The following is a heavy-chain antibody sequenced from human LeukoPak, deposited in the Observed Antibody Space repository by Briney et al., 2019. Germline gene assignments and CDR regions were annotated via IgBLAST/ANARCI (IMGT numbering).Heavy chain of an antibody. Sequence: PGGSLRLSCAASGFTFSDYYMSWVRQAPGKGLEWVSAISGSGGSTYYADSVKGRFTISRDNSKNTLYLQMNSLRAEDTAVYYCAKDLRGIAARPSFDYWGQGTLVTVSS. V-gene: IGHV3-23*01. CDR3: AKDLRGIAARPSFDY. CDR1: GFTFSDYY. D-gene: IGHD6-6*01. J-gene: IGHJ4*02. CDR2: ISGSGGST.